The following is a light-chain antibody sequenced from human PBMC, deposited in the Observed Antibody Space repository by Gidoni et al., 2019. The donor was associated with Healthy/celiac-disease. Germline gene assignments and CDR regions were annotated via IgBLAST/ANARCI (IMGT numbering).Light chain of an antibody. CDR1: QSISSW. Sequence: DIQMTQSPSTPSASVGYRVTITCRASQSISSWLAWYQQKPGKAPKLLIYKASSLESGVPSRFSGSGSGTEFTLTISSLQPDDFATYYCQQYRTFGQGTKVEIK. V-gene: IGKV1-5*03. CDR3: QQYRT. CDR2: KAS. J-gene: IGKJ1*01.